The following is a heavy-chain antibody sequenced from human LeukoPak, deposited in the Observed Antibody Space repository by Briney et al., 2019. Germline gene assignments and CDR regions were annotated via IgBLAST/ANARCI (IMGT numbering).Heavy chain of an antibody. Sequence: GGSLRLSCTASGFTFGDYAMSWVRQAPGKGLEWVGFIRSKAYGGTTEYAASVKGRFTISRDDSKSIAYLQMNSLKTEDTVVYYCTRSTRGPNWFDPWGQGTLVTVSS. D-gene: IGHD1-1*01. CDR2: IRSKAYGGTT. V-gene: IGHV3-49*04. CDR3: TRSTRGPNWFDP. CDR1: GFTFGDYA. J-gene: IGHJ5*02.